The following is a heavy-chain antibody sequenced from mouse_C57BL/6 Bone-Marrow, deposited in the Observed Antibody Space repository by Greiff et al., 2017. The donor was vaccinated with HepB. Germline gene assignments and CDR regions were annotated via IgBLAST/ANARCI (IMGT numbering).Heavy chain of an antibody. CDR1: GFNIKDTY. CDR3: ARGLGKDY. J-gene: IGHJ2*01. D-gene: IGHD4-1*01. Sequence: EVHLVESGAELVKPGASVKLSCTASGFNIKDTYMNWVKQRPEPGLEWIGRIDPANGNTKYDPKFPGKATITADTSSNTAYLQLSSLTSEDTAVYYCARGLGKDYWGQGTTLTVSS. CDR2: IDPANGNT. V-gene: IGHV14-3*02.